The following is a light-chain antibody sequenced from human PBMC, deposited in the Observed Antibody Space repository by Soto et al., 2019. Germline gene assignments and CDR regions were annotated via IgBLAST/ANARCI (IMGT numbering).Light chain of an antibody. J-gene: IGKJ1*01. CDR2: DAS. CDR1: QNINNY. V-gene: IGKV1-5*01. CDR3: LQYSSHSWT. Sequence: DIQMTQSPSSLSASVGDRVTITCQASQNINNYLNWYQQKPGKAPELLIFDASSLKSGVPSRFSGSGSGTEFTLTISRLQPDDVATYYCLQYSSHSWTFGQGTKVDIK.